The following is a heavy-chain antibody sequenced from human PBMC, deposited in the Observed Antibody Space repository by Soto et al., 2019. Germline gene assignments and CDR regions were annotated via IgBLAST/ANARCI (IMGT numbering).Heavy chain of an antibody. D-gene: IGHD3-10*01. J-gene: IGHJ4*02. CDR3: ARGTGRLSAGEDEDYYGSGSRPVDY. CDR1: GYTFTGYH. V-gene: IGHV1-2*04. CDR2: INPNSGGT. Sequence: GASVQVSCKAPGYTFTGYHMHWVRQAPGQGLEWMGWINPNSGGTNYAQKFQGWVTMTRDTSISTAYMELSRLRSDDTAVHYCARGTGRLSAGEDEDYYGSGSRPVDYWGQGTLVTVSS.